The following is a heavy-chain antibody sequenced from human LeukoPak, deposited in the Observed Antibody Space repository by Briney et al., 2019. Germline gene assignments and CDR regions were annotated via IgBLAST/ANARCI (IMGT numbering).Heavy chain of an antibody. CDR3: ARGLTYYSDSSAYYVLDAFDI. CDR1: GYTFSSYD. D-gene: IGHD3-22*01. CDR2: MNPNSGKT. Sequence: GASVKVSCKASGYTFSSYDVNWVRQTTGQGLEWMGWMNPNSGKTGYAQKFQGRVNITRNTSISTAYMELSSLRSADTAVYYCARGLTYYSDSSAYYVLDAFDIWGQGTLVTVSS. V-gene: IGHV1-8*03. J-gene: IGHJ3*02.